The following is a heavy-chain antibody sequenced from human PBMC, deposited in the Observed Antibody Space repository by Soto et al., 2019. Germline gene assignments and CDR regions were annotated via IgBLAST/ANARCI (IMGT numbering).Heavy chain of an antibody. J-gene: IGHJ4*02. Sequence: GGSLRLSCASSGFTVSNNYMTWVRQAPGKGLEWVSVIFYHGGTNYPDSLQGRFTISRDNSKNMLYLQMSNLRAEDTAVYYCARFFGGSIDYWGQGTLVTVSS. CDR1: GFTVSNNY. CDR3: ARFFGGSIDY. V-gene: IGHV3-66*01. CDR2: IFYHGGT. D-gene: IGHD3-10*01.